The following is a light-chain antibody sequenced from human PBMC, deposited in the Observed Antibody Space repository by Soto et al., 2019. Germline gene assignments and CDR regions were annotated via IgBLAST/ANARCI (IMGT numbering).Light chain of an antibody. V-gene: IGKV1-39*01. CDR3: QQSHSKPPA. J-gene: IGKJ2*01. CDR2: EAS. CDR1: HNIVTY. Sequence: DIHMAQSPPSLSASVGDRVTITCRASHNIVTYLNWYQQKAGKAPSLLIYEASHLQSGVPFRFFGSGSGTDFTLTIDNLQHEDSATYYCQQSHSKPPAFGPGTKLEIK.